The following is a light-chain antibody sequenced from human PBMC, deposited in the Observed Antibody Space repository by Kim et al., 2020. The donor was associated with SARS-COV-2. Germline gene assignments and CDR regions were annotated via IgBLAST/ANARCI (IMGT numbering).Light chain of an antibody. J-gene: IGLJ1*01. CDR3: NSHAGNNNYV. CDR2: EVN. Sequence: QSALPQPPSASGSPGQSVTISCTGTTSDAAYYNYVSWYQQHPGKAPKLIIYEVNKRPLGVPDRFSGSKSGNTASLTVSGLQAEDEADYYCNSHAGNNNYVFGTGTKVTVL. CDR1: TSDAAYYNY. V-gene: IGLV2-8*01.